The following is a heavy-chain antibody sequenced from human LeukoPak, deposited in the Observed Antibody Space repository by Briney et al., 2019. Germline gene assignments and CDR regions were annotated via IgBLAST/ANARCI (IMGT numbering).Heavy chain of an antibody. J-gene: IGHJ4*02. CDR2: IKQDGSEK. Sequence: GGSLRLSCVASGFTLSELWMNWVRQAPGKGLEWVANIKQDGSEKNCVDSVKGRFTISRDNAKNSVYLQMNSLRVEDTAVYYCVGGYGWLPDYWGQGTLVTVSS. CDR1: GFTLSELW. V-gene: IGHV3-7*04. D-gene: IGHD6-19*01. CDR3: VGGYGWLPDY.